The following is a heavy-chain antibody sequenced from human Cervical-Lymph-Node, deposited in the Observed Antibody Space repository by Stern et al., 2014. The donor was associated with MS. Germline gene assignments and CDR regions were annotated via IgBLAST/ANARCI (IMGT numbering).Heavy chain of an antibody. Sequence: LVESGGRLVQPGGSLRLSCAASGLTLSLYGMNWVRQAPGKGLEWVSYISSSSSTIYYADSVEGRFTISRDNAKNSLYLQMNSLRAEDTAVYYCARGYGYFDYWGQGTLVTVSS. J-gene: IGHJ4*02. CDR2: ISSSSSTI. D-gene: IGHD4-17*01. V-gene: IGHV3-48*01. CDR3: ARGYGYFDY. CDR1: GLTLSLYG.